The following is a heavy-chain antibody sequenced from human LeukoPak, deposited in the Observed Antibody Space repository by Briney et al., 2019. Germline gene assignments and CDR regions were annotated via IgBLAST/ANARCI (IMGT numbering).Heavy chain of an antibody. V-gene: IGHV1-2*02. CDR3: ARGRGGGYFDF. CDR1: GYTFTTYN. Sequence: ASVTLSCTASGYTFTTYNIHWVRQAPGQGLEWMGWITPNSGGTNYAQKFRGRVTMTRDTSISTAYMELSRLRSDDTAAYSCARGRGGGYFDFWGQETLVTVSS. CDR2: ITPNSGGT. J-gene: IGHJ4*02. D-gene: IGHD2-15*01.